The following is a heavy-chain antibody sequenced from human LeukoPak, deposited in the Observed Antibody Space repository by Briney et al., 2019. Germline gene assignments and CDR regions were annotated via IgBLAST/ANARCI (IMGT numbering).Heavy chain of an antibody. CDR1: GGSISSYY. J-gene: IGHJ6*02. D-gene: IGHD6-13*01. CDR2: IYYSGST. CDR3: ARGQYSSSWYVAYYYYGMDV. Sequence: PSETLSLTCTVSGGSISSYYWSWIRQPPGKGLEWIGYIYYSGSTNYNPSLKSRVTMSVDTSKNQFSLKLSSVTAADTAVYYCARGQYSSSWYVAYYYYGMDVWGQGTTVTVSS. V-gene: IGHV4-59*01.